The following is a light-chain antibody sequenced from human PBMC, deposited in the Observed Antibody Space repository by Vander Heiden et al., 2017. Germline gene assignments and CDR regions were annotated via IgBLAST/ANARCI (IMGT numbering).Light chain of an antibody. CDR1: QSIQKRDGNNY. CDR3: MQPLQTPRT. Sequence: VLTPSPLFLPVSPGEWGAIACRASQSIQKRDGNNYLDWYLQKPGQSPQLLIYLGSTRASGVPERFTGSGSGTDFALKITRVEAEDVGIYYCMQPLQTPRTFGQGTKVEI. J-gene: IGKJ1*01. V-gene: IGKV2-28*01. CDR2: LGS.